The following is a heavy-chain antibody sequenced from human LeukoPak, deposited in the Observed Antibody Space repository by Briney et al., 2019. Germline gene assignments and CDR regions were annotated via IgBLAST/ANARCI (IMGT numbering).Heavy chain of an antibody. CDR2: IRYVGSNK. V-gene: IGHV3-30*02. J-gene: IGHJ4*02. Sequence: GGSLRLSCAASGFTFSSYGMHWVRQAPGKGLEWVAFIRYVGSNKYYADSVKGRFTISRDNSKNTLYLQMNSLRAEDTAVYYCAKGSRFGELLSDYWGQGTLVTVSS. D-gene: IGHD3-10*01. CDR3: AKGSRFGELLSDY. CDR1: GFTFSSYG.